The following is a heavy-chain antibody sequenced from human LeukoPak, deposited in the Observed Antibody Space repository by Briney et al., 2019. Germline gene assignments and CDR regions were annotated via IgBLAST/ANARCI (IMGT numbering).Heavy chain of an antibody. CDR1: GGSISSYH. CDR2: IYTSGST. Sequence: SETLSLTCIVSGGSISSYHWSWIRQPAGKGLEWIGRIYTSGSTDYNPSLKSRVTMSVDTSKNQFSLKLSSVTAADTAVYYCARDRGSYRFDYWGQGTLVTVSS. V-gene: IGHV4-4*07. D-gene: IGHD3-16*01. CDR3: ARDRGSYRFDY. J-gene: IGHJ4*02.